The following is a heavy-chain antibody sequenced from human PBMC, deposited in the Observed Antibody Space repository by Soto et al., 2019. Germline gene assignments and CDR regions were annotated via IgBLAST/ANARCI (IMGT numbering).Heavy chain of an antibody. V-gene: IGHV4-30-4*01. J-gene: IGHJ6*02. CDR2: IYCSGST. CDR3: AREEDYGDYGVYYYGMDV. D-gene: IGHD4-17*01. CDR1: GGSISSGDYY. Sequence: SETLSLTCTVSGGSISSGDYYWSWIRQPPGKGLEWIGYIYCSGSTYYNPSLKSRVTISVDTSKNQFSLKLSSVTAADTAVYYCAREEDYGDYGVYYYGMDVWGQGTTVTVSS.